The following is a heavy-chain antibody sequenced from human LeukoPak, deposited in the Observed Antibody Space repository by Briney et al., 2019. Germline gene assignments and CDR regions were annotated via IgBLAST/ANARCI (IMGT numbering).Heavy chain of an antibody. CDR3: ASRYYDSTGYYGGGFDY. V-gene: IGHV3-53*01. CDR1: GFTVSSNY. CDR2: IYSGGST. D-gene: IGHD3-22*01. Sequence: PGGSLRLSCAASGFTVSSNYMSWVRQAPGKGLEWVSVIYSGGSTYYADSVKGRFTISRDNSKNTLYLQMNSLRAEGTAVYYCASRYYDSTGYYGGGFDYWGQGTLVTVSS. J-gene: IGHJ4*02.